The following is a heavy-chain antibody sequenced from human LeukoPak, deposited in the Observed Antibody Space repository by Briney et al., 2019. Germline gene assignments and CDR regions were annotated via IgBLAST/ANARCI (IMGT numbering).Heavy chain of an antibody. CDR3: ARIERADADFVFAY. CDR1: VFIHRGNK. D-gene: IGHD5-24*01. CDR2: IYSGGST. J-gene: IGHJ4*02. Sequence: PGGSLRHSPAPPVFIHRGNKISAGRQAPGKGLEWVSVIYSGGSTYYADSVKGRFTISRDNSKNTLYLQKNNLRAEDTAVYYCARIERADADFVFAYWGQGTLVTVSS. V-gene: IGHV3-66*01.